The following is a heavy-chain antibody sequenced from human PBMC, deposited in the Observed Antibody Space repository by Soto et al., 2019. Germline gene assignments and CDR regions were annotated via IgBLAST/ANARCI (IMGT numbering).Heavy chain of an antibody. D-gene: IGHD5-12*01. CDR3: SRDFASGGYDF. J-gene: IGHJ4*02. CDR1: GFSVSSTY. CDR2: LSDGGSS. V-gene: IGHV3-53*01. Sequence: QTVGSLRLSCAASGFSVSSTYMSWVRQAPGKGLEWVSTLSDGGSSHYADSVTGRFSVSRDNSKNTLYLQMSGLRADDTAIYYCSRDFASGGYDFRGQGTQVTVSS.